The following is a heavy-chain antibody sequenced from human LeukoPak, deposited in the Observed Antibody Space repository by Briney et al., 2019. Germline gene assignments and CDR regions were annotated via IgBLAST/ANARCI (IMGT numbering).Heavy chain of an antibody. CDR1: GFTFSSYW. J-gene: IGHJ4*02. CDR2: IKQDGSEK. CDR3: AREYYDSSGYEDGIDY. V-gene: IGHV3-7*01. D-gene: IGHD3-22*01. Sequence: GGSLRLSCAASGFTFSSYWMSWVRQAPGKGLEWVANIKQDGSEKYYVDSVKGRFTISRDNAKNSLYLQMSSLRAEDTAVYYCAREYYDSSGYEDGIDYWGQGTLVTVSS.